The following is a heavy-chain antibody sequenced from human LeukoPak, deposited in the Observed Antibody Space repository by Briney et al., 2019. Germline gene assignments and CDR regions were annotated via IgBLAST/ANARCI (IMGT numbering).Heavy chain of an antibody. CDR3: AKVSYGATVTTND. CDR1: GFTFSTYA. CDR2: ISGSGGST. V-gene: IGHV3-23*01. J-gene: IGHJ4*02. D-gene: IGHD4-17*01. Sequence: GGSLRLSCAASGFTFSTYAMNWVRQAPGKGLEWVSSISGSGGSTYYADSVKGRFTLSRDDSRNTLYLQMNSLGVEGTAVYYCAKVSYGATVTTNDWGQGTLVTVSS.